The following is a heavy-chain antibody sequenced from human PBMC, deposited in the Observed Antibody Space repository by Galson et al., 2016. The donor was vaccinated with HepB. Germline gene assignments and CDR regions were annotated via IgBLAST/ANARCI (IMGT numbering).Heavy chain of an antibody. V-gene: IGHV1-18*01. CDR3: AREDLGYWYFDL. D-gene: IGHD7-27*01. J-gene: IGHJ2*01. Sequence: SVKVSCKASGYAFSSYGISWVRQAPGQGLEWMGWISGYTDNTNYARKLQDRVTMTKDTSTSTAYMELRSLRSDDTAVYYCAREDLGYWYFDLWGRGTLVTVSS. CDR1: GYAFSSYG. CDR2: ISGYTDNT.